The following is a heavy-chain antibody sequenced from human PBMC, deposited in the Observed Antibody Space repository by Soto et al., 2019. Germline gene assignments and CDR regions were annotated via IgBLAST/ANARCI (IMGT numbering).Heavy chain of an antibody. Sequence: GGSLRLSCAASGFIFSSYSMNWVRQAPGKGLEWVTVISYDGTAKYYKESVKGRFTTSRDNSKKTLYLQIDSLRVEDTAVYYCAKDEGRFLRNYFNYGIDVWGLGTTVTVSS. CDR2: ISYDGTAK. D-gene: IGHD3-3*01. J-gene: IGHJ6*02. V-gene: IGHV3-30*18. CDR1: GFIFSSYS. CDR3: AKDEGRFLRNYFNYGIDV.